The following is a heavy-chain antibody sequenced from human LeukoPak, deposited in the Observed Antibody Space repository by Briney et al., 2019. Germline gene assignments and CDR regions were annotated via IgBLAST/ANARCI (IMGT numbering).Heavy chain of an antibody. CDR1: GLTFDDYA. J-gene: IGHJ4*02. V-gene: IGHV3-9*01. D-gene: IGHD5-12*01. CDR2: ISWNSGSI. CDR3: AKARSGYDYSIFDY. Sequence: GGSLRLSCAASGLTFDDYAMHWVRQAPGKGLEWVSGISWNSGSIGYADSVKGRFTISRDNAKNSLYLQMNSLRTEDTALYYRAKARSGYDYSIFDYWGQGTLVTVSS.